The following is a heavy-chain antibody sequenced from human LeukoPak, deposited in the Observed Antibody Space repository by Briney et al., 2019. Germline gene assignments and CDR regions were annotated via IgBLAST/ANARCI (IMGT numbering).Heavy chain of an antibody. CDR1: GGTFSSYA. D-gene: IGHD3-10*01. CDR2: IIPIFGTA. J-gene: IGHJ4*02. CDR3: ARAFGAPYYYGSGSYYW. V-gene: IGHV1-69*13. Sequence: GAPVKVSCKASGGTFSSYAISWVRQAPGQGLEWMGGIIPIFGTANYAQKFQGRVTITADESTSTAYMELSSLRSEDTAVYYCARAFGAPYYYGSGSYYWWGQGTLVTVSS.